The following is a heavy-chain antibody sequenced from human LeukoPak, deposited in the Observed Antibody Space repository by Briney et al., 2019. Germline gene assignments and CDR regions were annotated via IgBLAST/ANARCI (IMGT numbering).Heavy chain of an antibody. CDR2: IGTAGDT. CDR1: GFTFSSYD. D-gene: IGHD4-17*01. CDR3: ARYHGADAFDI. V-gene: IGHV3-13*01. Sequence: PGGSLRLPCAASGFTFSSYDMHWVRQATGKGLEWVSAIGTAGDTYYPGSVKGRFTISRENAKNSLYLQMNSLRAGDTAVYYCARYHGADAFDIWGRGTMVTVSS. J-gene: IGHJ3*02.